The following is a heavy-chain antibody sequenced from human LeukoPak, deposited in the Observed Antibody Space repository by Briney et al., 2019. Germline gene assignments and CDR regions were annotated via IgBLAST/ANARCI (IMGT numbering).Heavy chain of an antibody. CDR3: ARDEYNWNL. J-gene: IGHJ4*02. Sequence: ASVKVSCKASGYTFTSYYMHWVRQAPGQGLEWMGIINPSGGSTSYAQKLQGRVTMTTDTSTSTAYMELRSLRSDDTAVYYCARDEYNWNLWGQGTLVTVSS. CDR1: GYTFTSYY. CDR2: INPSGGST. D-gene: IGHD1-20*01. V-gene: IGHV1-46*01.